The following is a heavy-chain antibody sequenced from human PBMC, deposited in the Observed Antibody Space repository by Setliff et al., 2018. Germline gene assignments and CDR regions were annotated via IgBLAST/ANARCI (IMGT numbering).Heavy chain of an antibody. J-gene: IGHJ4*02. Sequence: GESLKISCKGSGYSFTSYWIGWVRQMPGKGLEWMGWISAYNGYTNYAQKLQGRVTMTTDTSTSTAYMELRSLRSDDTAVYYCATSYSGSYYGYWGQGTLVTVSS. CDR1: GYSFTSYW. V-gene: IGHV1-18*04. CDR2: ISAYNGYT. CDR3: ATSYSGSYYGY. D-gene: IGHD1-26*01.